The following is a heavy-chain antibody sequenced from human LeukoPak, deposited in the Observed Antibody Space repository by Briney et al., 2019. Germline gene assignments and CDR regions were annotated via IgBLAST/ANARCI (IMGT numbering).Heavy chain of an antibody. D-gene: IGHD3-22*01. CDR1: GFTFSSYA. J-gene: IGHJ4*02. V-gene: IGHV3-23*01. Sequence: GGSLRLSCAASGFTFSSYAMSWVRQAPGKGLEWVSAISGSGGSTYYADSVKGRFTISRVNSKNTLYLQMNSLRAEDTAVYYCAKSPYYYDSSGYYKDYWGQGTLVTVFS. CDR2: ISGSGGST. CDR3: AKSPYYYDSSGYYKDY.